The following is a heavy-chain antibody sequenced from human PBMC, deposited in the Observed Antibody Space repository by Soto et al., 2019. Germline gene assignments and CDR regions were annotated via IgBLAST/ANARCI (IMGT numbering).Heavy chain of an antibody. CDR3: ARERFLEFLLAPRRLNWFDS. V-gene: IGHV1-2*02. Sequence: SVTGDCKSSGYTFTGYYMHWVRQAPGQGLEWMGWINPTSGGTNYAQKFQGRVTMTRDTSISTAYMELSRLRSDDTAVYYCARERFLEFLLAPRRLNWFDSWGQGTPVIVSS. J-gene: IGHJ5*01. CDR2: INPTSGGT. D-gene: IGHD3-3*01. CDR1: GYTFTGYY.